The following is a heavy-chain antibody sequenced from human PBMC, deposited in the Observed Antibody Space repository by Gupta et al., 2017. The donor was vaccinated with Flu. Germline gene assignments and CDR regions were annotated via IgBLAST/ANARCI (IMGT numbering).Heavy chain of an antibody. CDR3: ARTDMRIQLWLVAFFDY. Sequence: MSWVRQAPGKGLEWVANIKQDGSEKYYVDSVKGRFTISRDNAKNSLYLQMNSLRAEDTAVYYCARTDMRIQLWLVAFFDYWGQGTLVTVSS. V-gene: IGHV3-7*01. J-gene: IGHJ4*02. CDR2: IKQDGSEK. D-gene: IGHD5-18*01.